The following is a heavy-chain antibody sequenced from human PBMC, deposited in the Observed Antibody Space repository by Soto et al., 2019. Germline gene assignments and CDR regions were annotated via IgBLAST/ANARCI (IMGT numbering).Heavy chain of an antibody. D-gene: IGHD6-6*01. CDR3: ARGRYSSSRRWFDP. CDR2: IYYSGST. V-gene: IGHV4-59*12. Sequence: ASETLSVTCTFSVGSISIYYWSWIRQPPGKGLEWIGYIYYSGSTNYNPSLKSRVTISVDTSKNQFSLKLSSVTAADTAVYYCARGRYSSSRRWFDPWGQGTLVTVSS. J-gene: IGHJ5*02. CDR1: VGSISIYY.